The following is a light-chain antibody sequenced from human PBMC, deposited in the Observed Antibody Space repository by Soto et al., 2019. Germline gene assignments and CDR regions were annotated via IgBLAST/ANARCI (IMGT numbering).Light chain of an antibody. V-gene: IGKV3-20*01. J-gene: IGKJ4*01. CDR2: DKS. CDR3: QHQGT. Sequence: IVLTQSPCTLSLSPGERATLSCRASQSVGRRYLAWYQQKPGQAPRLLIYDKSDRASDIPDRFSGSGSGTDFTLTISRLVPEDFAVYYCQHQGTFGGGTKVEIK. CDR1: QSVGRRY.